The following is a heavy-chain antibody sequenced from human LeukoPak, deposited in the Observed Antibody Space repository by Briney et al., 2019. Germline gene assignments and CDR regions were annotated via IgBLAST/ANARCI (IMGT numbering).Heavy chain of an antibody. CDR3: ANSPKERGDYVPIG. D-gene: IGHD4-17*01. Sequence: GRSLRLSCAASGFTFDDYAMHWVRQAPGKGLEWVSGISWNSGSIGYADSVKGRFTISRDNAKNSLYLQMNSPRAEDTALYYCANSPKERGDYVPIGWGQGTLVTVSS. J-gene: IGHJ4*02. CDR2: ISWNSGSI. V-gene: IGHV3-9*01. CDR1: GFTFDDYA.